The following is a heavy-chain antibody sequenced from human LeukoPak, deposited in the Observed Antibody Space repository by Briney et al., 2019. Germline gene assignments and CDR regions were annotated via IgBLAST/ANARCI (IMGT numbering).Heavy chain of an antibody. V-gene: IGHV3-23*01. J-gene: IGHJ4*02. CDR1: GFNFRTYG. CDR3: AKHSGSYYGDTELDY. Sequence: GGSLRLSCAASGFNFRTYGMGWVRQAAGKGLEWLSGISASGESTYYADSVKGRFTISRDNSKNTLYLQMNSLRAEDTAVYYCAKHSGSYYGDTELDYWGQGTLVTVSS. D-gene: IGHD1-26*01. CDR2: ISASGEST.